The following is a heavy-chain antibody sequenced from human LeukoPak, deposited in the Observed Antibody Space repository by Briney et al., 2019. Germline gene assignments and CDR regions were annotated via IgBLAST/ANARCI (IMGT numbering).Heavy chain of an antibody. CDR1: GGSFSGYF. CDR3: ASSFYYDSRDY. Sequence: SETLSLTCVVSGGSFSGYFWSWIRQPPGKGLEWIGEITPSGSTNYSPSLKSRVSISIDTSKKKLSLRLTSVTAAASAVYYCASSFYYDSRDYWGQGTLVTVS. D-gene: IGHD3-22*01. J-gene: IGHJ4*02. V-gene: IGHV4-34*01. CDR2: ITPSGST.